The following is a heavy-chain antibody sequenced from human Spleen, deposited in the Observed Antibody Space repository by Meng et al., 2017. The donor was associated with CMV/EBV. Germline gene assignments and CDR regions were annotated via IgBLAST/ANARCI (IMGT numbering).Heavy chain of an antibody. Sequence: GESLKISCAASGFTFDDHAMHWVRQAPGKGLESVAFISWDGARTFYGDTVKGRFTISRDNNKNSLSLQMNNLGAEDTALYYCAKDKRGTSSWFFDYWGQGTLVTVSS. J-gene: IGHJ4*02. CDR3: AKDKRGTSSWFFDY. D-gene: IGHD6-13*01. CDR1: GFTFDDHA. V-gene: IGHV3-43D*03. CDR2: ISWDGART.